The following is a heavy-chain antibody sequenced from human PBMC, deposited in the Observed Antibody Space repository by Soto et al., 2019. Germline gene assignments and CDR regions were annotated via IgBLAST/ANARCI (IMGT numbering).Heavy chain of an antibody. Sequence: QVQLVQSGAEVKKPGASVKVSCKASGYTFTSYYMHWVRQAPGQGLEWMGIINPSGGSTSYAQKFQGRITTTRYTSTSTVYMELSSLRSEDTAVYYCAREVAAARNYYYYYGMDVWGQGTTVTVSS. CDR1: GYTFTSYY. CDR3: AREVAAARNYYYYYGMDV. V-gene: IGHV1-46*01. D-gene: IGHD6-13*01. J-gene: IGHJ6*02. CDR2: INPSGGST.